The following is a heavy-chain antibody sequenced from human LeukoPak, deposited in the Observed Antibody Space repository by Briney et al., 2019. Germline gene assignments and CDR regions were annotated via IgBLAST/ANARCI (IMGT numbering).Heavy chain of an antibody. V-gene: IGHV4-31*03. CDR2: IYYSGST. CDR3: ASSPGGYDSSGYAN. J-gene: IGHJ4*02. D-gene: IGHD3-22*01. CDR1: GGSISSGGYY. Sequence: PSETLSLTCTVSGGSISSGGYYWSWIRQHPGKDLEWIGYIYYSGSTYYNPSLKSRVTISVDTSKNQFSLKLSSVTAADTAVYYCASSPGGYDSSGYANWGQGTLVTVSS.